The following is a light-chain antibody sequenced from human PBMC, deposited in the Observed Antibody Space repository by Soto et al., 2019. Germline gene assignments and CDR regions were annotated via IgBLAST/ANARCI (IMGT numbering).Light chain of an antibody. CDR1: QGIRND. Sequence: PCSRVAALLDRVTIVCRASQGIRNDLVWYQQKPGKAPKVLIYAASSLQSGVPSRFSGSGSGTEFTLTISSLQPDDFATYYCQQYNSYSFGQGTKVDI. CDR2: AAS. J-gene: IGKJ1*01. V-gene: IGKV1-17*01. CDR3: QQYNSYS.